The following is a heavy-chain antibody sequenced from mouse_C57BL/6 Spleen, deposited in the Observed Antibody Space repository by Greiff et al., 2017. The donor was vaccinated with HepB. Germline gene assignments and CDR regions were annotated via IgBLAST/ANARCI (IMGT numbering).Heavy chain of an antibody. D-gene: IGHD2-4*01. CDR1: GYTFTSYW. CDR3: ARRDYDDY. V-gene: IGHV1-50*01. J-gene: IGHJ2*01. CDR2: IDPSDSYT. Sequence: VQLQQPGAELVKPGASVKLSCKASGYTFTSYWMQWVKQRPGQGLEWIGEIDPSDSYTNYNQKFKGKATLTVDTSSSTAYMQLSSLTSEDSAVYYCARRDYDDYWGQGTTLTVSS.